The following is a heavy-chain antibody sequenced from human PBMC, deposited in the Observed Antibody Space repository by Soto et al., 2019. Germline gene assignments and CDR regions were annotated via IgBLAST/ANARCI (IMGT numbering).Heavy chain of an antibody. Sequence: ASVKVSCKASGYTFTNYAMHWVRQAPGQRLEWMGWINAGNGNTKYSQKFQGRVTITRDTSASTASMELSSLRSEDTAMYYCARFMVATIRDDYWGQGTLVTVSS. CDR3: ARFMVATIRDDY. CDR2: INAGNGNT. CDR1: GYTFTNYA. D-gene: IGHD5-12*01. J-gene: IGHJ4*02. V-gene: IGHV1-3*01.